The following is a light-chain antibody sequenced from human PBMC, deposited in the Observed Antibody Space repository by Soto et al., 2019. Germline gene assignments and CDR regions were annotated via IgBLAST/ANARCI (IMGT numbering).Light chain of an antibody. CDR2: KVS. J-gene: IGLJ1*01. CDR3: TSPTPGSLYV. V-gene: IGLV2-14*01. CDR1: SSNIGKNS. Sequence: QSVLTQPPSVSAAPGQRVSISCSGGSSNIGKNSVSWYQQYPGRVPKLLIYKVSNRPSGISNRFSGSKSGNTASLTISGLQAEDEADYFCTSPTPGSLYVFGSGTKLTVL.